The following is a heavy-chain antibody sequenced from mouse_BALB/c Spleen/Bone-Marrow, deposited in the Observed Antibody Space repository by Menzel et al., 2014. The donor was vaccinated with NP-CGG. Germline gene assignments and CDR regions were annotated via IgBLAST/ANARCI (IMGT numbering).Heavy chain of an antibody. CDR1: GYTFTGYW. J-gene: IGHJ2*01. CDR3: VRKYGKGGDY. CDR2: IDPSDSET. D-gene: IGHD2-10*02. V-gene: IGHV1-61*01. Sequence: VKLVESGAELVRPGASVKLSCKASGYTFTGYWMNWVKQRPGQGLEWIGMIDPSDSETHYNQIFKDKATLTVDKSSSTAYMQLGSLTSKDSAVYYCVRKYGKGGDYWGQGTTLTVSS.